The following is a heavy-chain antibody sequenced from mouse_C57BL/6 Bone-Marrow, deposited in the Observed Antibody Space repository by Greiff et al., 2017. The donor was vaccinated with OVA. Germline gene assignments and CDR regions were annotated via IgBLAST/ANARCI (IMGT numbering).Heavy chain of an antibody. CDR1: GYTFTDYN. V-gene: IGHV1-18*01. J-gene: IGHJ2*01. CDR3: ARNYYGSSYYFDY. CDR2: INPNNGGT. D-gene: IGHD1-1*01. Sequence: EVMLVESGPELVKPGASVKIPCKASGYTFTDYNMDWVKQSHGKSLEWIGDINPNNGGTIYNQKFKGKATLTVDKSSSTAYMELRSLTSEDTAVYYCARNYYGSSYYFDYWGQGTTLTVSS.